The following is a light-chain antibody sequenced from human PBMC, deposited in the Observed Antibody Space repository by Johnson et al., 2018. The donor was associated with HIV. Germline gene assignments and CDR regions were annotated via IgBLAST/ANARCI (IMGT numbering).Light chain of an antibody. Sequence: QSVLTQPPSVSAAPGQKVTISCSGSSSNIGNNYVSWYQQLPGTAPKVLIYENNKRPSGFPDRFSGSKSGTSATLGITGLQTGDEADYYCGTWDSSLRGVFGTGTKVTVL. CDR3: GTWDSSLRGV. CDR1: SSNIGNNY. J-gene: IGLJ1*01. CDR2: ENN. V-gene: IGLV1-51*02.